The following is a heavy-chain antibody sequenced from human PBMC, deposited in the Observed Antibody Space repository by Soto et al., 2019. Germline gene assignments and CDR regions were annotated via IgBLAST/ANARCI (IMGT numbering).Heavy chain of an antibody. J-gene: IGHJ4*02. CDR2: ISNSGSTI. CDR3: ARERSSSWFDY. V-gene: IGHV3-11*01. D-gene: IGHD2-2*01. CDR1: GFAFSDYY. Sequence: SGGSLRLSCAASGFAFSDYYMSWIRQAPGKGLEWVSYISNSGSTIYYADSVKGRFTISRDNAKNSLYLQMNSLRVEDTAVYYCARERSSSWFDYWGQGTLVTVSS.